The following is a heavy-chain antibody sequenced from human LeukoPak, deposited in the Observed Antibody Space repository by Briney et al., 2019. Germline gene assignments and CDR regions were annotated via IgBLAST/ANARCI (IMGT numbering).Heavy chain of an antibody. V-gene: IGHV3-30*02. CDR3: ARGDKQLLFNRNKGGFDP. J-gene: IGHJ5*02. Sequence: GGSLRLSCAASGFTFSSYGMHWVRQAPGKGLEWVAFIRYDGSNKYYADSVKGRFTISRDNSKNTLYLQMNSLRPEDTAVYHCARGDKQLLFNRNKGGFDPWGQGALVTVSS. D-gene: IGHD1-14*01. CDR1: GFTFSSYG. CDR2: IRYDGSNK.